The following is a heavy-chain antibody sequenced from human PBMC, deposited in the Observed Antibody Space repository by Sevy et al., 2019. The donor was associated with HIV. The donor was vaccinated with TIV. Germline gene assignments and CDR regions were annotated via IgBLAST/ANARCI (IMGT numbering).Heavy chain of an antibody. CDR1: GFTFGDYA. Sequence: GGSLRLSCTGSGFTFGDYAMSWIRQAPGKGLEWVGFIRSQTYGGTTEYAAYVKGRFTISSDNSKSIAYLQMNSLKTEDTAVYYCTRVLGTISPYYYYGLDVWGQGTTVTVSS. CDR3: TRVLGTISPYYYYGLDV. V-gene: IGHV3-49*03. D-gene: IGHD3-3*01. J-gene: IGHJ6*02. CDR2: IRSQTYGGTT.